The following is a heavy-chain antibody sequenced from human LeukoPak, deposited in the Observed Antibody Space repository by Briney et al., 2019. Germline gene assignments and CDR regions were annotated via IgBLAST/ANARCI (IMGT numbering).Heavy chain of an antibody. CDR1: GASFSGYY. D-gene: IGHD6-19*01. V-gene: IGHV4-34*01. J-gene: IGHJ4*02. Sequence: SETLSLTCAVSGASFSGYYWSWIRQPPGKGLEWIGEINHSGSTSYNPSLKSRVTISVDTSKNQFSLKLSSVTAADTAVYYCAREGAGGWYPDYWGQGTLVTVSS. CDR2: INHSGST. CDR3: AREGAGGWYPDY.